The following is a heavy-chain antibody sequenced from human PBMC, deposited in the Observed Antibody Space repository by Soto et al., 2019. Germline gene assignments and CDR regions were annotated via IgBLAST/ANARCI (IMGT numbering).Heavy chain of an antibody. D-gene: IGHD3-10*01. J-gene: IGHJ4*02. CDR2: INAGNGNT. Sequence: ASVKVSCKASGYTFTSYAMHWVRQAPGQRLEWMGWINAGNGNTKYSQKFQGRVTITRDTSASTAYMELSSLRSEDTAVYYCAREGVPYYYGSGSYFWGYWGQGTLVTVSS. CDR1: GYTFTSYA. CDR3: AREGVPYYYGSGSYFWGY. V-gene: IGHV1-3*01.